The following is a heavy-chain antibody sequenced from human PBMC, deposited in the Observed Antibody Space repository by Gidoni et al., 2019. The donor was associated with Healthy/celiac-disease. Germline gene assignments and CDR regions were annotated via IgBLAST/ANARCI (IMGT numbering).Heavy chain of an antibody. V-gene: IGHV4-39*01. D-gene: IGHD5-12*01. CDR2: IYYSGST. Sequence: QLQLQESGPGLVKPSETLSLTCTVSGGSISSSSYYWGWIRQPPGKGLEWIGSIYYSGSTYYNPSLKSRVTISVDTSKTQFSLKLSSVTAADTAVYYCARQRVTPEWLRLGDFQHWGQGTLVTVSS. CDR1: GGSISSSSYY. CDR3: ARQRVTPEWLRLGDFQH. J-gene: IGHJ1*01.